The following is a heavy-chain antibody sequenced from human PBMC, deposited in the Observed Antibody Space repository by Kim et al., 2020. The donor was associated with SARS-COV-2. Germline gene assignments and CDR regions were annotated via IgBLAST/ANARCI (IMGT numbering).Heavy chain of an antibody. CDR3: ARDKPVLRYFDWSHSYERRYAPFDY. Sequence: ASVKVSCKASGYTFTSYGISWVRQAPGQGLEWMGWISAYNGNTNYAQKLQGRVTMTTDTSTSTAYMELRSLRSDDTAVYYCARDKPVLRYFDWSHSYERRYAPFDYWGQGTLVTVSS. CDR2: ISAYNGNT. V-gene: IGHV1-18*01. CDR1: GYTFTSYG. J-gene: IGHJ4*02. D-gene: IGHD3-9*01.